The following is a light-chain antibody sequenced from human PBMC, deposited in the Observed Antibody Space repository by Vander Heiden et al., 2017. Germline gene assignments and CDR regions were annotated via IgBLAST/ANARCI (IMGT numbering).Light chain of an antibody. CDR3: QAWDSSTAV. CDR2: QDS. V-gene: IGLV3-1*01. Sequence: SYELTQPPSVSVSPGQTASITCSGDNVGDKYACWYQQKPGQYPVLVIYQDSKRPSGIPERFSGYNSGNTATLTISGTQAMDEADYYCQAWDSSTAVFGTGTKVTVL. J-gene: IGLJ1*01. CDR1: NVGDKY.